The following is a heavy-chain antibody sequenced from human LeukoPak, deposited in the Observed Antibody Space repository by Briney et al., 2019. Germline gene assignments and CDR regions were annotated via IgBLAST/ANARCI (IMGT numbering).Heavy chain of an antibody. CDR2: ISSSGSSF. Sequence: GGSLRLSCAASGFTFSRYSMNWVRQAPGKGLEWVSYISSSGSSFYDADSVKGRFTISRDNAQNSLYLQMNSLRAEDTAVYYCAREALDFYYMDVWGKGTTVTVSS. J-gene: IGHJ6*03. CDR1: GFTFSRYS. CDR3: AREALDFYYMDV. V-gene: IGHV3-48*01.